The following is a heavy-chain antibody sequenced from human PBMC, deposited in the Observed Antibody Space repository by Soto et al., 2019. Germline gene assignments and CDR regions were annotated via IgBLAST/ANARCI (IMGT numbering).Heavy chain of an antibody. D-gene: IGHD3-10*01. CDR3: VASGSFRLPIFDH. Sequence: QPGGSLRLSCSASGYTFESWAAHWVRQAPGKGLEYVSGIRSDGDSSHYADSVKGRFTISRDNSKNTLYLQMGSLRSDDTAKYFCVASGSFRLPIFDHWGQGALVTVSS. V-gene: IGHV3-64D*06. CDR2: IRSDGDSS. CDR1: GYTFESWA. J-gene: IGHJ4*02.